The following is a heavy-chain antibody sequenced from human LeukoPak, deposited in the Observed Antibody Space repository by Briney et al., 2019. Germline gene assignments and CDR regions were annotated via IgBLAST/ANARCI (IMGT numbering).Heavy chain of an antibody. CDR2: ISSDHSNI. Sequence: GGSLRHFCAVSGFTFSDYYMSWIREAPGKGREMVSNISSDHSNISHANPVYGRLSISWDNAENSLYLQMNSLRAEDAAVYYCARRAAGGRCFDYWGQGTLVTVSS. V-gene: IGHV3-11*01. J-gene: IGHJ4*02. D-gene: IGHD6-13*01. CDR1: GFTFSDYY. CDR3: ARRAAGGRCFDY.